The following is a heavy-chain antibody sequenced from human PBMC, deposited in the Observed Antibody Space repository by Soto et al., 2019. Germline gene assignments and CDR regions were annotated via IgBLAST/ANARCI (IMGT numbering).Heavy chain of an antibody. CDR1: GFTFSSYA. D-gene: IGHD1-26*01. CDR3: AKAAQNSGTYPFDY. J-gene: IGHJ4*02. Sequence: SGGSLRLSCAASGFTFSSYAMSWVRQAPGKGLEWVSAISSSGGSKYYADSVKGRFTISRDNSKNTLYLQMNSLRAEDTAVYYCAKAAQNSGTYPFDYWGQGTLVTISS. V-gene: IGHV3-23*01. CDR2: ISSSGGSK.